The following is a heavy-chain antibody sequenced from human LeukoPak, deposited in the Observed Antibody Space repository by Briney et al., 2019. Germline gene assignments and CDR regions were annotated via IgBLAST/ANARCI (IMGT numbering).Heavy chain of an antibody. CDR2: INHSGST. Sequence: SETLSLTCAVYGGSFSNYYWSWIRQPPGKGLEWIGEINHSGSTNYNPSLKSRVTVLVDTSKNQFSLKLSSVTAADTAAYYCARGSPPDYCSSTSCYDDYWGQGTLVTVSS. CDR3: ARGSPPDYCSSTSCYDDY. V-gene: IGHV4-34*01. J-gene: IGHJ4*02. CDR1: GGSFSNYY. D-gene: IGHD2-2*01.